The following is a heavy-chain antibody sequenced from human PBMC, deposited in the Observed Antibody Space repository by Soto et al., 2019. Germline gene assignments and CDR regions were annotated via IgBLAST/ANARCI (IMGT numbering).Heavy chain of an antibody. CDR3: ARGQLVRALYYYYGMDV. CDR2: IWYDGSNK. J-gene: IGHJ6*02. D-gene: IGHD6-6*01. Sequence: GGSLRLSCAASGFTFSSYGMHWVRQAPGKGLEWVAVIWYDGSNKYYADSVKGRFTISRDNSKNTLYLQMNSLRAEDTAVYYCARGQLVRALYYYYGMDVWGQGTTVTVSS. CDR1: GFTFSSYG. V-gene: IGHV3-33*01.